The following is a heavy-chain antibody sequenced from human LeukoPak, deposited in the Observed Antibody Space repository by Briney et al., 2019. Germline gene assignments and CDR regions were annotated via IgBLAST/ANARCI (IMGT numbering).Heavy chain of an antibody. J-gene: IGHJ6*03. Sequence: GGSLRLSCAASGFTFSSYGMHWVRQAPGKGPEWVAFIRYDGSNKYYADSVKGRFTISRDNSKNTLYLQMNSLRAEDTAVYYCAKIVPDPLEDIVVRAPPHMDVWGKGTTVTVSS. CDR3: AKIVPDPLEDIVVRAPPHMDV. D-gene: IGHD2-2*01. CDR2: IRYDGSNK. CDR1: GFTFSSYG. V-gene: IGHV3-30*02.